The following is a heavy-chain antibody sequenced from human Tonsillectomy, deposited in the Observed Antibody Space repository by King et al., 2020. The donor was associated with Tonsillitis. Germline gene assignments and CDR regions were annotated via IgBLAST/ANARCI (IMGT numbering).Heavy chain of an antibody. V-gene: IGHV4-61*02. Sequence: QLQESGPGLVKPSQTLSLTCTVSGGSISSGSYYWSWIRQPAGKGLEWIGRIYTSGSTNYNPSLKSRVTISVDTSKNQVSLKLSAVTAADTAVYYCARSRGIYYGACFDYWGQGTLVTVSS. CDR1: GGSISSGSYY. CDR2: IYTSGST. D-gene: IGHD1-26*01. CDR3: ARSRGIYYGACFDY. J-gene: IGHJ4*02.